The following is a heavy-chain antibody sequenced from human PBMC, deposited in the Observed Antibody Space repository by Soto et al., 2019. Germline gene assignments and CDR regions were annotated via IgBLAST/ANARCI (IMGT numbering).Heavy chain of an antibody. CDR1: GFTFSNYA. V-gene: IGHV3-23*01. D-gene: IGHD4-17*01. Sequence: GGSLRLSCVASGFTFSNYAMTWVRQAPGKGLEWVSGIHGNGGRTYYADSVKGRFTISRDNSKNTLYLQMNSLRAEETAVYYCARDAQGYGDLMDVWGKGTTVTVSS. CDR3: ARDAQGYGDLMDV. CDR2: IHGNGGRT. J-gene: IGHJ6*03.